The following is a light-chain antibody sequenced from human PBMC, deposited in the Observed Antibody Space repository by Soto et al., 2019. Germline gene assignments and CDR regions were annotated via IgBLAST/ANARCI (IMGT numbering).Light chain of an antibody. CDR2: KAS. CDR3: QQYNSYPWT. CDR1: QSINSW. Sequence: DIQMTQSPSTLSASVGDRVTITCRASQSINSWLAWYQQKPGKAPKLLIYKASSVESGVPSRFSGSGSGTEFTLTISSLQPDDFATYYCQQYNSYPWTCGQGTKVEIK. V-gene: IGKV1-5*03. J-gene: IGKJ1*01.